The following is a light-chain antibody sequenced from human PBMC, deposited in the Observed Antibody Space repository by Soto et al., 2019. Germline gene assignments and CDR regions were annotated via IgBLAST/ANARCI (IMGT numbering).Light chain of an antibody. CDR1: QSVSST. V-gene: IGKV3-15*01. J-gene: IGKJ1*01. CDR3: QQYNNWPPWT. CDR2: GAS. Sequence: EIVLTQSPATLSVSPGERATLSCRASQSVSSTLAWYQQKPGQAPRLLIYGASTRSTGIPARFSGSWAGTAFTITISSLQSEDSALYYCQQYNNWPPWTFGQGTQVEIK.